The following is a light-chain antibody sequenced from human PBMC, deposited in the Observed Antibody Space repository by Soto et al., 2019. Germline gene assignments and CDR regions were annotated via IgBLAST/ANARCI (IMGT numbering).Light chain of an antibody. V-gene: IGKV1-5*03. J-gene: IGKJ1*01. Sequence: DIQMTQSPSTLSASVGDRITITCRASQSIRSWLAWYQQKPGEAPKVLIYKASSLESGVPSRFSGSGSGTEFTLNISSLQPDDFATYYCQQYKTYWSFGQGTKVEIK. CDR2: KAS. CDR3: QQYKTYWS. CDR1: QSIRSW.